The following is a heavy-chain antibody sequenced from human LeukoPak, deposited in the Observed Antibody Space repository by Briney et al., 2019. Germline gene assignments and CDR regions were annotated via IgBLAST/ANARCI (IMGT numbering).Heavy chain of an antibody. CDR2: INPNNGVT. Sequence: AASVKVSCKASGYTFTGYYMHWVRQAPGQGLEWMGWINPNNGVTNYAQKLQGRVTMTTDTSTSTAYMELRSLRSDDTALYYCARFALGKHIEVAGIPFDIWGQGTMVTVSS. CDR1: GYTFTGYY. V-gene: IGHV1-2*02. CDR3: ARFALGKHIEVAGIPFDI. J-gene: IGHJ3*02. D-gene: IGHD6-19*01.